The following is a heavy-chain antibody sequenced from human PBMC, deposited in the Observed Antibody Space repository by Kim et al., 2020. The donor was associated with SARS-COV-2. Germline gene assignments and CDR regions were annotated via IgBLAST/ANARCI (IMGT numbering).Heavy chain of an antibody. J-gene: IGHJ1*01. CDR3: AKDISPRIAAPPGYFQH. V-gene: IGHV3-9*01. D-gene: IGHD6-6*01. Sequence: VKGRLTNSRDNAKNSLYLQMNSLRAEDTALYYCAKDISPRIAAPPGYFQHWGQGTLVTVSS.